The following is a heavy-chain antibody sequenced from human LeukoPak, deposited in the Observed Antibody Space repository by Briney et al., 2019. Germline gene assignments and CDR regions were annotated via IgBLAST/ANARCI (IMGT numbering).Heavy chain of an antibody. CDR3: ARLLKTDSSSDY. CDR1: GGSISGYY. J-gene: IGHJ4*02. V-gene: IGHV4-34*01. CDR2: INHSGST. Sequence: SETLSLTCAVYGGSISGYYWSWIRQPPGKGLEWIGEINHSGSTNYNPSLKSRVTISVDTSKNQFSLKLSSVTAADTAVYYCARLLKTDSSSDYWGQGTLVTVSA. D-gene: IGHD6-6*01.